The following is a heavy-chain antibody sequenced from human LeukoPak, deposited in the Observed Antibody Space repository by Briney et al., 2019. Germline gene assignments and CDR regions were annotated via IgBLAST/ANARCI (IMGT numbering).Heavy chain of an antibody. CDR1: GFTFSSFG. D-gene: IGHD3-3*01. CDR2: ISGDGSTI. Sequence: GGSLRLSCAASGFTFSSFGMNWVRQAPGKGLECVSYISGDGSTIYYADSVRGRFTISRDNAQNSLYLQMNSLRVEDTAVYYCARVHMRGIFGVVIIAYFDYWGQGTLVTVSS. V-gene: IGHV3-48*04. J-gene: IGHJ4*02. CDR3: ARVHMRGIFGVVIIAYFDY.